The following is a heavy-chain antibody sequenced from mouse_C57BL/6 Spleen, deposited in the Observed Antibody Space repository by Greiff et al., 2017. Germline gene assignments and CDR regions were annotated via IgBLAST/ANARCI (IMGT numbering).Heavy chain of an antibody. CDR3: ARKSYGNSDY. Sequence: EVKLQESGPELVKPGASVKMSCKASGYTFTDYNMHWVKQSHGKSLEWIGYINPNNGGTSYNQKFKGKATLTVNKSSSTAYMELRSLTSEDSAFYYCARKSYGNSDYWGQGTTLTVSS. CDR2: INPNNGGT. D-gene: IGHD2-1*01. CDR1: GYTFTDYN. J-gene: IGHJ2*01. V-gene: IGHV1-22*01.